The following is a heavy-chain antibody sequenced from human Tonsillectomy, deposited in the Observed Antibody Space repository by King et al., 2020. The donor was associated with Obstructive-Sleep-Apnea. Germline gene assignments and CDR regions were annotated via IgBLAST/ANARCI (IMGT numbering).Heavy chain of an antibody. D-gene: IGHD3-22*01. V-gene: IGHV3-9*01. CDR2: IIWNSGSI. CDR3: AKDSYYDSGGPYYYDMDV. CDR1: GFTFDVYA. J-gene: IGHJ6*02. Sequence: VQLVESGGGLVQPGRSLRLSCAASGFTFDVYAMHWVRQAPGKGLEWVSSIIWNSGSIAYADSVEGRFTISRDNAKKSLYLQMNSLRAEETALYYCAKDSYYDSGGPYYYDMDVWGQGTPVTVS.